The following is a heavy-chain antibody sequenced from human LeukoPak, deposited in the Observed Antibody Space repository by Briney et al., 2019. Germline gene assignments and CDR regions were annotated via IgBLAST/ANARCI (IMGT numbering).Heavy chain of an antibody. Sequence: GGSLRLSCAASGFTFSSYAMSWVRQAPGKGLEWVSAISGSGGSTYYADSVKGRFTISRDNSKNTLYLQMNSLRAEDTAVYYCAKGKLRKTYYYDSSGYCSFGYWGQGTLVTVSS. CDR2: ISGSGGST. J-gene: IGHJ4*02. CDR1: GFTFSSYA. D-gene: IGHD3-22*01. CDR3: AKGKLRKTYYYDSSGYCSFGY. V-gene: IGHV3-23*01.